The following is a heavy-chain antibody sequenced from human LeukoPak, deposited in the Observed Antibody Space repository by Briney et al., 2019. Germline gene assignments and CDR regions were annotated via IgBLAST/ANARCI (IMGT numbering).Heavy chain of an antibody. J-gene: IGHJ4*02. D-gene: IGHD5-12*01. V-gene: IGHV3-49*04. CDR3: TREVATITPYFDY. Sequence: GGSLRLSCTASGFTFGDYAMSWVRQAPGKGLEWVGFIRSKAYGGTTEYAASVKGRFTISRDDSKSIAYLQMNSLKTEDTAVHYCTREVATITPYFDYWGQGTLVTVSS. CDR1: GFTFGDYA. CDR2: IRSKAYGGTT.